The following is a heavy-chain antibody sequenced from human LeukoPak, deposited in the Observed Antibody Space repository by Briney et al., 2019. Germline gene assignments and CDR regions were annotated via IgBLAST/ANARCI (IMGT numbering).Heavy chain of an antibody. Sequence: GGSLRLSCAASGFTFSSYAMSWVRQAPGKGLEWVSAISGSGGSTYYADSVEGRFTISRDNSKNTLYLQMNSLRAEDTAVYYCAKDLHYYGSGNYMDVWGKGTTVTVSS. CDR1: GFTFSSYA. V-gene: IGHV3-23*01. J-gene: IGHJ6*03. CDR3: AKDLHYYGSGNYMDV. D-gene: IGHD3-10*01. CDR2: ISGSGGST.